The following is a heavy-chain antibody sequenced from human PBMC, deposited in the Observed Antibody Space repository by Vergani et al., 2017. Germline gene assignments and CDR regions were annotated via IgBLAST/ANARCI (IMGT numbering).Heavy chain of an antibody. D-gene: IGHD5-18*01. CDR2: IYWDDDK. CDR1: GFSLSTSGVG. J-gene: IGHJ4*02. CDR3: AHSDTYSYGYYFDA. Sequence: QITLKESGPTLVKPTQTLTLTCTFSGFSLSTSGVGVGWIRQPPGKALEWRALIYWDDDKRYSPSLKRRLTITKDTSKNQVVLTMTHMDPVDTATYSWAHSDTYSYGYYFDAWGQGTLVTVSS. V-gene: IGHV2-5*02.